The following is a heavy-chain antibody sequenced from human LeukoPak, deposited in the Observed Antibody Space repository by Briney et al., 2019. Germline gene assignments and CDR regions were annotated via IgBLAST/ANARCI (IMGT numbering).Heavy chain of an antibody. J-gene: IGHJ6*03. CDR2: ISSSSSTI. Sequence: QPGGSLRLSCAASGFTFSSYWMSWVRQAPGKGLEWVSYISSSSSTIYYADSVKGRFTISRDNSKNTLYLQMNSLRGEDTAVYYCAKDPVPYCGGDCSKNYYFYMDVWGKGTTVTVSS. V-gene: IGHV3-48*01. CDR1: GFTFSSYW. D-gene: IGHD2-21*02. CDR3: AKDPVPYCGGDCSKNYYFYMDV.